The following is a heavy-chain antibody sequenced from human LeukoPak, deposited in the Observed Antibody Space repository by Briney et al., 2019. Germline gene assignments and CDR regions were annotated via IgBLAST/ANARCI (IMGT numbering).Heavy chain of an antibody. CDR1: GGSFSGYY. D-gene: IGHD3-9*01. CDR3: ARGTYYDILTGYTSVRLDY. Sequence: SETLSLTCAVYGGSFSGYYWSWIRQPPGQGLEWIGEINHSGSTNYNPSLKRRVTISVDTSKNQFSLKLSSVTAADAAVYYCARGTYYDILTGYTSVRLDYWGQGTLVTVSS. J-gene: IGHJ4*02. CDR2: INHSGST. V-gene: IGHV4-34*01.